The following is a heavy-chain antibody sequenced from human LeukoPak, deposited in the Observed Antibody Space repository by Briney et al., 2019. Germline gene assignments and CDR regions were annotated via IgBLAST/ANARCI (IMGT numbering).Heavy chain of an antibody. CDR2: ISDSGRNT. V-gene: IGHV3-23*01. CDR3: ATDRNKREYFLDY. D-gene: IGHD2/OR15-2a*01. J-gene: IGHJ4*02. Sequence: GGSLRLSCAASGFTFSSTVMSWVRQAPGKGLEWVSAISDSGRNTYYADSVKGRFTISRDNSKNSLYLQMDSLRAEDTAVYYCATDRNKREYFLDYWGLGTLVTVSS. CDR1: GFTFSSTV.